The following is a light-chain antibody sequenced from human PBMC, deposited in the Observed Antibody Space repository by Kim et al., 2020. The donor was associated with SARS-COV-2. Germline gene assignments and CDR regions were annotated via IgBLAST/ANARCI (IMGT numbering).Light chain of an antibody. CDR1: QTISNW. CDR3: QQYKTSPT. Sequence: SLGDRVTIHCRASQTISNWLAWYQQKPGRAPKLLIYKTTYVESGVPSRFSGGGSGTEFTLTISSLQPEDLATYYCQQYKTSPTFGQGTKVDIK. V-gene: IGKV1-5*03. J-gene: IGKJ1*01. CDR2: KTT.